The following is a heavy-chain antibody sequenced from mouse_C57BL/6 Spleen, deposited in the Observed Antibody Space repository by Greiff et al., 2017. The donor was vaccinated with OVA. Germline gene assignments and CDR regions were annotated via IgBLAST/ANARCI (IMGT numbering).Heavy chain of an antibody. D-gene: IGHD2-3*01. CDR1: GFTFTDYY. V-gene: IGHV7-3*01. CDR2: IRNKANGYTT. J-gene: IGHJ4*01. Sequence: EVKLVESGGGLVQPGGSLSLSCAASGFTFTDYYMSWVRQPPGKALEWLGFIRNKANGYTTEYSASVKGRFTISRDNSQSILYLQMNALRAEDSATYYCARSVYDGYYDYAMDYWGQGTSVTVSS. CDR3: ARSVYDGYYDYAMDY.